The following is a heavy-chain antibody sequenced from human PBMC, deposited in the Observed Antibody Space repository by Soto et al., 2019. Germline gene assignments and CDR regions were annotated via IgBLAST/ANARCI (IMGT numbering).Heavy chain of an antibody. CDR2: IWYDGSNK. Sequence: GGSLRLSCAASGFTFSSYGMHWVRQAPGKGLEWVAVIWYDGSNKYYADSVKGRFTISRDNSKNTLYLQMNSLRAEDTAVYYCARDGAAAFTGENYYYYGMDVWGQGTTVTVSS. CDR1: GFTFSSYG. D-gene: IGHD6-13*01. J-gene: IGHJ6*02. V-gene: IGHV3-33*01. CDR3: ARDGAAAFTGENYYYYGMDV.